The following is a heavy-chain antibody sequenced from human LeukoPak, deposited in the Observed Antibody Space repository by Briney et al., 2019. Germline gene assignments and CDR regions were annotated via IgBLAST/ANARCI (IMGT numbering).Heavy chain of an antibody. Sequence: PSETLSLTCTVSGGSISSYYWSWIRQPPGKGLEWIGYIYYSGNTNYNPSLKSRVTTSVDTSKNQFSLKLSSVTAVDTAVYYCARGGLAVAAIFDYWGQGSLVTVSS. J-gene: IGHJ4*02. V-gene: IGHV4-59*01. CDR2: IYYSGNT. CDR1: GGSISSYY. D-gene: IGHD6-19*01. CDR3: ARGGLAVAAIFDY.